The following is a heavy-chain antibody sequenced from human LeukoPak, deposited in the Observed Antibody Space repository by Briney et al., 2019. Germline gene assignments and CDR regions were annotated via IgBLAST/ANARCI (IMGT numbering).Heavy chain of an antibody. V-gene: IGHV4-34*01. D-gene: IGHD5-12*01. CDR1: GGSFSGYY. CDR2: IYYSGST. CDR3: ARRPGVVATIAYDY. J-gene: IGHJ4*02. Sequence: SETLSLTCAVYGGSFSGYYWSWIRQPPGKGLEWIGSIYYSGSTYYNPSLKSRVTISVDTSKNQFSLKLSSVTAADTAVYYCARRPGVVATIAYDYWGQGTLVTVSS.